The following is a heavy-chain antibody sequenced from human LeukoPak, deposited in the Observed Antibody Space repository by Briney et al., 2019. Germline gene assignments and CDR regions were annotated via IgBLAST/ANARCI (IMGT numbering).Heavy chain of an antibody. V-gene: IGHV3-30-3*01. CDR3: ARQYTAMVTYYYYGMDV. D-gene: IGHD5-18*01. Sequence: PGRSLRLSCAASGFTFSSYAMHWVRQAPGKGLEWVVVISYDGSNKYYADSVKGRFTISRDNSKNTLYLQMNSLRAEDTAVYYCARQYTAMVTYYYYGMDVWGQGTTVTVSS. CDR1: GFTFSSYA. J-gene: IGHJ6*02. CDR2: ISYDGSNK.